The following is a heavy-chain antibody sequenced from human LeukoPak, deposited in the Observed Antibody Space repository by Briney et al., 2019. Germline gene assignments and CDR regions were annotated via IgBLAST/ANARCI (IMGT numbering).Heavy chain of an antibody. CDR1: GYSFTSYW. J-gene: IGHJ5*02. V-gene: IGHV5-51*01. Sequence: NLGESLKISCKGSGYSFTSYWIGWVRQMPGKGLEWMGIIYPGDSDTRYSPSFQGQVTISADKSISTAYLQWSSLKASDTAMYYCGRASSQVVWFDPWGQGTLVTVSS. CDR2: IYPGDSDT. CDR3: GRASSQVVWFDP. D-gene: IGHD6-6*01.